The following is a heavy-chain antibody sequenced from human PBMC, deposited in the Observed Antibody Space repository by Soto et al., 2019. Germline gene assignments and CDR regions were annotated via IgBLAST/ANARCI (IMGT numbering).Heavy chain of an antibody. CDR1: GFTFSNAW. CDR3: TTETNTVTTISAVDDAFDI. Sequence: EVQLVESGGGLVKPGGSLRLSCAASGFTFSNAWMSWVRQAPGKGLEWVGRIKSKTDGGTTDYAAPVKGRFTISRDDSKNTLYLQMNSLKTEDTAVYYCTTETNTVTTISAVDDAFDIWGQGTMVTVSS. J-gene: IGHJ3*02. D-gene: IGHD4-17*01. V-gene: IGHV3-15*01. CDR2: IKSKTDGGTT.